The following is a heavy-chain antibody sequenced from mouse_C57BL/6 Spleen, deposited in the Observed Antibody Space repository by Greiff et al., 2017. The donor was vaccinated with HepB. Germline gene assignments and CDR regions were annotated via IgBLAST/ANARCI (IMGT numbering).Heavy chain of an antibody. CDR1: GYTFTSYW. J-gene: IGHJ1*03. CDR2: IDPSDSYT. CDR3: ARLAKGYFDV. Sequence: VKLQQPGAELVKPGASVKLSCKASGYTFTSYWMQWVKQRPGQGLEWIGEIDPSDSYTNYNQKFKGKATLTVDTSSSTAYMQLSSLTSEDSAVYYCARLAKGYFDVWGTGTTVTVSS. V-gene: IGHV1-50*01.